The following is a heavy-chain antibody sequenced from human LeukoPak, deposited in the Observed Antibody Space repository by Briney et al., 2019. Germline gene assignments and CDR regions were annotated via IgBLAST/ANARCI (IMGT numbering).Heavy chain of an antibody. CDR1: GFTFSTYD. D-gene: IGHD2-15*01. CDR2: IGTSGDT. Sequence: PGRSLRLSCAASGFTFSTYDMHWVRQVTGEGLEWVATIGTSGDTYYAGSVKGRFTISREDGKNSLFLQMNSLRAGDTAAYYCTRDIAGSGTAMDVWGKGTTVTVSS. CDR3: TRDIAGSGTAMDV. J-gene: IGHJ6*03. V-gene: IGHV3-13*01.